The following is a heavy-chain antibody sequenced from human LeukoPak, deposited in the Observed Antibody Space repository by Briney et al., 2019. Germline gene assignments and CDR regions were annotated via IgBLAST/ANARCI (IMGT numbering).Heavy chain of an antibody. J-gene: IGHJ5*02. CDR3: ARAPPDTAMVAWFDP. D-gene: IGHD5-18*01. CDR1: GGTFSSYT. CDR2: IIPILGIA. V-gene: IGHV1-69*02. Sequence: SVKVSCKASGGTFSSYTISWVRQAPGQGLKWMGRIIPILGIANYAQKFQGRVTITADKSTSTAYMELSSLRSEDTAVYYCARAPPDTAMVAWFDPWGQGTLVTVSS.